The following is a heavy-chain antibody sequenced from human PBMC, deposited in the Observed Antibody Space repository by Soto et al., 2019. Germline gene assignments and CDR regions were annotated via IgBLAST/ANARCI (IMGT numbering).Heavy chain of an antibody. V-gene: IGHV1-18*01. D-gene: IGHD6-6*01. CDR2: ISPGSGNI. CDR3: ARDLMYTSSLVSWFGR. CDR1: GYTFVSYG. Sequence: ASVKVSCKTSGYTFVSYGINWVRQAPGQGLEWMGWISPGSGNIIYAQKFQGRVTLTTDTSTSTVFMDLRSLRFDDTAVYYCARDLMYTSSLVSWFGRWGKWTLVTACS. J-gene: IGHJ5*02.